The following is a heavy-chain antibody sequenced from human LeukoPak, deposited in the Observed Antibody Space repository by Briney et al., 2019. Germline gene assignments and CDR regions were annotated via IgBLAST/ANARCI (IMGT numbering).Heavy chain of an antibody. J-gene: IGHJ4*02. CDR2: IKQDGSEK. CDR1: GFTFSSYW. Sequence: GGSLRLSCAASGFTFSSYWTSWVRQAPGKGLEWVANIKQDGSEKYYVDSVKGRFTISRDNAKNSLYLQMNSLRAEDTAVYYCARESVWSGYYTDDYWGQGTLVTVSS. D-gene: IGHD3-3*01. CDR3: ARESVWSGYYTDDY. V-gene: IGHV3-7*01.